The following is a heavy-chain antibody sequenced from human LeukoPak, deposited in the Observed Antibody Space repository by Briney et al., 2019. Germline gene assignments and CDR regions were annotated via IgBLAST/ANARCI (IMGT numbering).Heavy chain of an antibody. CDR1: GVTFRSDT. Sequence: PGGSLRLSCAASGVTFRSDTLNWVRQAPGKGLEWVSSISSGSTYIYNADSVKGRFTISRDNAKNSLYLQMNSLRAEDTAMYYCARGLAKFDYWGQGTLVTVSS. D-gene: IGHD3-3*02. V-gene: IGHV3-21*01. CDR3: ARGLAKFDY. CDR2: ISSGSTYI. J-gene: IGHJ4*02.